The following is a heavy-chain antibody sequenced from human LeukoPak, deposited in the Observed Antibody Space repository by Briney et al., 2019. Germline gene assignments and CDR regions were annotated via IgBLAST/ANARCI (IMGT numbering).Heavy chain of an antibody. Sequence: ASVKVSCKASGGTFSSYAISWVRQAPGQGLEWMGGIIPIFGTANYAQKFQGRVTITADESTSTAYMELSSLRSEDTAVYYCASSGPATGYCSSTSCYNWFDPWGQGTLVTVSS. D-gene: IGHD2-2*01. CDR3: ASSGPATGYCSSTSCYNWFDP. CDR2: IIPIFGTA. J-gene: IGHJ5*02. CDR1: GGTFSSYA. V-gene: IGHV1-69*13.